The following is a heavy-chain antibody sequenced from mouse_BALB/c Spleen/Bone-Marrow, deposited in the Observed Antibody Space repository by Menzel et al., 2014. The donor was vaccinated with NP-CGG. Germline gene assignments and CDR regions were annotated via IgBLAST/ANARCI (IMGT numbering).Heavy chain of an antibody. Sequence: EVKLVESGAELVKPGASVELSCTASGFNIKDTYMHWVKQRPEQGLEWIGRIDPANGNTKYDPKFQGKATITADTSSNTAYPQLSSLTSEDTAVYYCARGGSSYGWYFDVWGAGTTVTVSS. V-gene: IGHV14-3*02. CDR1: GFNIKDTY. CDR3: ARGGSSYGWYFDV. CDR2: IDPANGNT. J-gene: IGHJ1*01. D-gene: IGHD1-1*01.